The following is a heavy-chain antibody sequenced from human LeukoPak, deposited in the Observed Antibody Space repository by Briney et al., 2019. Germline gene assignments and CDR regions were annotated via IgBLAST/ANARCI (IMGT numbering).Heavy chain of an antibody. CDR2: IYSGGSS. CDR3: AAYYYGSEPSFDY. J-gene: IGHJ4*02. Sequence: SETLSLTCTVSGGSISSSSHYWGWIRQPPGKELEWIGSIYSGGSSYYNPSLKSRVTISVDTSNNQFSLKVNSVTAADTAVYYCAAYYYGSEPSFDYWGQGTLVTVSS. CDR1: GGSISSSSHY. V-gene: IGHV4-39*07. D-gene: IGHD3-10*01.